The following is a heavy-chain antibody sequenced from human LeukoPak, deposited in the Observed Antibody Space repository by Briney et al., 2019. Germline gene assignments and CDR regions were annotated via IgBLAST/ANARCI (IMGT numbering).Heavy chain of an antibody. J-gene: IGHJ4*02. V-gene: IGHV4-34*01. CDR2: INHSGST. CDR1: GGSFSGYY. D-gene: IGHD5-18*01. CDR3: ARGRGYYY. Sequence: SETLSLTCAVYGGSFSGYYWSWIRQPPGKGLEWIGEINHSGSTNYNPSLKSRVTISVDTSKNQFSLKLSSVTAADTAVYYCARGRGYYYWGQGTLVTVPS.